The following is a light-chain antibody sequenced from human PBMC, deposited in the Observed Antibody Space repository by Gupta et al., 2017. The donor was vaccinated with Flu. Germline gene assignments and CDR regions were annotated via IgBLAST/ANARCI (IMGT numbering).Light chain of an antibody. Sequence: EIVMTQSPDALSVSPGERATLSCSASHSISRNLAWYQQSPGQPPRLLLYGASTRATGVPARFRGSGSGTEFTLTIASLQPEDLAVYYCQQYNKWPSLTFGRGTRVEI. CDR2: GAS. V-gene: IGKV3-15*01. CDR3: QQYNKWPSLT. CDR1: HSISRN. J-gene: IGKJ4*01.